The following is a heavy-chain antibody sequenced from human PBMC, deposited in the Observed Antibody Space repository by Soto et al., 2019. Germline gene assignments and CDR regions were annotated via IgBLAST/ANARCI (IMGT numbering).Heavy chain of an antibody. CDR2: ISYDGSNK. J-gene: IGHJ4*02. CDR3: ARERAAAVVAATRGFDY. D-gene: IGHD2-15*01. Sequence: QVQLVESGGGVVQPGRSLRLSCAASGFTFSSYAMHWVRQAPGKGLEWVAVISYDGSNKYYADSVKGRFTISRDNSKNTLYLQMNSLRAEDTAVYFCARERAAAVVAATRGFDYWGQGTLVTVSA. CDR1: GFTFSSYA. V-gene: IGHV3-30-3*01.